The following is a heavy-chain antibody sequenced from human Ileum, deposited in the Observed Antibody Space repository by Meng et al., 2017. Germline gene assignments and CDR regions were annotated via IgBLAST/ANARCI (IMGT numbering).Heavy chain of an antibody. D-gene: IGHD4-17*01. CDR3: ARGGYGDYGDFDY. V-gene: IGHV3-30*16. CDR2: ISYDGSNK. J-gene: IGHJ4*02. Sequence: QGQLVQSGAEVKKTGASVKVSCKASGYIFTGYYMHWVRQAPGQGLEWVAVISYDGSNKYYADSVKGRFTISRDNSKNTLYLQMNSLRAEDTAVYYCARGGYGDYGDFDYWGQGTLVTVSS. CDR1: GYIFTGYY.